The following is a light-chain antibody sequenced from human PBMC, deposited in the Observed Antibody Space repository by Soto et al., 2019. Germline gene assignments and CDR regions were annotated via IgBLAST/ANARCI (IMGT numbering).Light chain of an antibody. Sequence: DIQMPPSPSSVSASVGDRVTITFRASQDISTWLAWYQQKPGKAPKVLIFGASILQGGVPSRFSGSGSGTEFTLTISSLQPEDFATYYCQQANSFPITFGQGTRLENK. CDR1: QDISTW. CDR3: QQANSFPIT. J-gene: IGKJ5*01. CDR2: GAS. V-gene: IGKV1-12*01.